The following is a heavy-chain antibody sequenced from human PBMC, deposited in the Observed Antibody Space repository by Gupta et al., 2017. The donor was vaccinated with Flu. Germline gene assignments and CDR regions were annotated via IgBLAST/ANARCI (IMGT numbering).Heavy chain of an antibody. V-gene: IGHV4-39*01. CDR2: IHFGGSP. CDR3: ARPPVLRFSKGFCDD. Sequence: FYWGWIRQTAGRGLALIGSIHFGGSPYYNPSLENRATISLDTSKNQFSLNLTSVTAADTAVYDGARPPVLRFSKGFCDDWGQGSGVAVSS. D-gene: IGHD4-17*01. J-gene: IGHJ4*02. CDR1: FY.